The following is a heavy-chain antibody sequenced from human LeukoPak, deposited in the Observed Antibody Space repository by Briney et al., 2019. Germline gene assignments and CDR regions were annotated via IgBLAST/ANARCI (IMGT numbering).Heavy chain of an antibody. Sequence: ASVKVSCKASGYTFTAYYIHWLRQAPGQGLEWMGWISAYNGNTNYAQKLQGRVTMTTDTSTSTAYMELRSLRSDDTAVYYCARASARITISLVPMDVWGKGTTVTVSS. CDR2: ISAYNGNT. D-gene: IGHD3-9*01. CDR1: GYTFTAYY. CDR3: ARASARITISLVPMDV. V-gene: IGHV1-18*04. J-gene: IGHJ6*03.